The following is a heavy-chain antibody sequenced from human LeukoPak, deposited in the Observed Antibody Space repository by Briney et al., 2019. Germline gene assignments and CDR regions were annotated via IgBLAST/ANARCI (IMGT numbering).Heavy chain of an antibody. D-gene: IGHD3-3*01. CDR3: ARDAYGFYYFDY. J-gene: IGHJ4*02. CDR1: GFTFSSYG. V-gene: IGHV3-30*03. Sequence: GGSLRLSCAASGFTFSSYGKHWVRQAPGKGLEWVAVISYDGSNKYYADSVKGRFTISRDNSKNTLYLQMNSLRAEDTAVYYCARDAYGFYYFDYWGQGTVVTVSS. CDR2: ISYDGSNK.